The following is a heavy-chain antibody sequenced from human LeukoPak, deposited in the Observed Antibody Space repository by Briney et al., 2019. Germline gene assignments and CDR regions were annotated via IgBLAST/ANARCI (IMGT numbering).Heavy chain of an antibody. V-gene: IGHV1-8*02. J-gene: IGHJ4*02. CDR1: GYTFTSYY. CDR3: ARFSSEWSPDY. Sequence: ASVKVSCKASGYTFTSYYMHWVRQAPGQGLEWMGWVNPNSGNTGYAQKFQGRVTMTRNTSISTAYMELSSLRSEDTAVYYCARFSSEWSPDYWGQGTLVTVSS. D-gene: IGHD3-3*01. CDR2: VNPNSGNT.